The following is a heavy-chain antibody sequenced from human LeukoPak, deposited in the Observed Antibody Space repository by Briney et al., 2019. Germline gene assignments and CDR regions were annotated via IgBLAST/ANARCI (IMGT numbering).Heavy chain of an antibody. D-gene: IGHD3-22*01. CDR2: INPNNGGA. V-gene: IGHV1-2*06. J-gene: IGHJ4*02. CDR3: ARDRGTSRITMKVVAENIFDY. Sequence: ASVKVSCKASGYTFTGHYLHWVQQAPGQGLEWMGRINPNNGGASYAQKFQGRVTMTRDTSISTAYMELSGLISDDTAVYYCARDRGTSRITMKVVAENIFDYWGQGTLATVSS. CDR1: GYTFTGHY.